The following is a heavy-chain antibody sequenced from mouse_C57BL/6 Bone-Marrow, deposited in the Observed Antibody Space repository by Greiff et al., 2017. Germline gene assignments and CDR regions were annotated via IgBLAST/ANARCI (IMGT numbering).Heavy chain of an antibody. CDR1: GYTFTNYY. V-gene: IGHV1-26*01. Sequence: EVQLQQSGPELVKPGASVKISCKASGYTFTNYYMNWVKQRHGQSLEWIGDINPNNGGTTYNQKFKGKATLTVDNSSSPAYMELRSLTSEEAAVYFCARAHNVYGGSWFAEWGEGTLVTVS. CDR2: INPNNGGT. D-gene: IGHD1-1*01. CDR3: ARAHNVYGGSWFAE. J-gene: IGHJ3*01.